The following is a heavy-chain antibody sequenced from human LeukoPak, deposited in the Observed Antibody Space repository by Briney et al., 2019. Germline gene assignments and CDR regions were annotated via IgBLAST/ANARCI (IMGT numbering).Heavy chain of an antibody. CDR3: ARDRMGVGLRYLEIPFDP. Sequence: ASVKVSCKASGYTFTGYYMHWVRQAPGQGLEWMGRINPNSGGTNYAQKFQGRVTMTRDTSISTAYMELSRLRSDDTAVYYCARDRMGVGLRYLEIPFDPWGQGTLVTVSS. CDR2: INPNSGGT. D-gene: IGHD3-9*01. V-gene: IGHV1-2*06. J-gene: IGHJ5*02. CDR1: GYTFTGYY.